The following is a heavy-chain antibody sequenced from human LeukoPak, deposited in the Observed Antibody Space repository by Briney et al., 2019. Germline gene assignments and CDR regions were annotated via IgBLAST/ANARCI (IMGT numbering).Heavy chain of an antibody. J-gene: IGHJ3*02. Sequence: SETPSLTCTVSGGSISRDYWSWIRQPPGKGLEWIGYIYYTGSTNYNPSLKSRVTISVDTSKNQFSLKLSSVTAADTAVYYCARDADTFDIWGQGTMVTISS. CDR2: IYYTGST. CDR3: ARDADTFDI. V-gene: IGHV4-59*01. CDR1: GGSISRDY.